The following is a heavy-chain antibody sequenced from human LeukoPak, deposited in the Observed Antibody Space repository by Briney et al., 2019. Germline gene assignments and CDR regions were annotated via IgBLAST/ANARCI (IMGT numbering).Heavy chain of an antibody. CDR3: ARGGGLDV. CDR2: INHNGNVN. Sequence: GGSLRLSCVFSGFTFSNYWMSWVRQAPGKGLEWVASINHNGNVNYYVDSVKGRFTISRDNAKNSLYLQMSNLRAEDTAVYFCARGGGLDVWGQGATVTVSS. V-gene: IGHV3-7*03. D-gene: IGHD3-16*01. CDR1: GFTFSNYW. J-gene: IGHJ6*02.